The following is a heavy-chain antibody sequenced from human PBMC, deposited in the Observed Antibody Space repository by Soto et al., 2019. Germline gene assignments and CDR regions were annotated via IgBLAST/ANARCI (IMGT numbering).Heavy chain of an antibody. CDR1: GYSFTSYY. J-gene: IGHJ6*02. V-gene: IGHV5-51*01. Sequence: GESLKISCKGSGYSFTSYYIAWVRQMPGKGLEWMGIIHPGDSETRYSPSFQGHVIISADKSISSAYPQWSSLEAADTAMYYCARQRITRVRGVSSSGLDVWGQGTTVTVSS. D-gene: IGHD3-10*01. CDR3: ARQRITRVRGVSSSGLDV. CDR2: IHPGDSET.